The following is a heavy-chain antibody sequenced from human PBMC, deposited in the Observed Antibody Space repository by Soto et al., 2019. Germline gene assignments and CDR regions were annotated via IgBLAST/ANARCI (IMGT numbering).Heavy chain of an antibody. J-gene: IGHJ3*01. D-gene: IGHD3-16*02. CDR2: ISDSGDRT. CDR1: GFTLSMSA. CDR3: AKDRGIIVKAGDAFDV. V-gene: IGHV3-23*01. Sequence: EVQLMESGGGLVQPGGSLRLSCASSGFTLSMSAVNWVRQAPGKGLEWVSYISDSGDRTYYADSVKGRFTISRDRSKNTVSLQMDSQRAEHTAVYYCAKDRGIIVKAGDAFDVWGQGTKVTVSS.